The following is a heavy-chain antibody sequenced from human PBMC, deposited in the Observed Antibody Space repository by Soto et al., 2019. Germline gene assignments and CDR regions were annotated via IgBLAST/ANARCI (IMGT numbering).Heavy chain of an antibody. D-gene: IGHD6-13*01. CDR3: AASSAIAAAGYFKF. Sequence: VQLVQSGAEVKEPWSSVKVSCKASGDLFNNHAFNWVRQAPGQGLEGMGRISPLFSTTNYAQKFQGRVTIGADELTTIVYLDVNNLESDDTAMYYCAASSAIAAAGYFKFWGQGTLVTVSP. CDR1: GDLFNNHA. CDR2: ISPLFSTT. J-gene: IGHJ4*02. V-gene: IGHV1-69*01.